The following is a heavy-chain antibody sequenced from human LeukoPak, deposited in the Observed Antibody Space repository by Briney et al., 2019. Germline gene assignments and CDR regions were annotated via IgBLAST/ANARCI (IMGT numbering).Heavy chain of an antibody. CDR1: GFTFSSYW. Sequence: GGSLRLSCAASGFTFSSYWMSWVRQAPGKGLEWVANIKQDGSEKYYVDSVKGRFTISRDNAKNSLYLQMNSLRAEDTAVYYCVTAYSGYDYFDYWGQGTLVTVSS. V-gene: IGHV3-7*01. D-gene: IGHD5-12*01. CDR2: IKQDGSEK. CDR3: VTAYSGYDYFDY. J-gene: IGHJ4*02.